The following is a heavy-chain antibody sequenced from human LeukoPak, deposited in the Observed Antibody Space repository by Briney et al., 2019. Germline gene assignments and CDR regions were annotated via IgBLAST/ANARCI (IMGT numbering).Heavy chain of an antibody. Sequence: PGGSLRLSCAASGFTFSNYSMSWVRQAPGKGLEWVSTISGTGGTTYYADSVKGRFTISRDNAKNTLHLQMTSLRAEDTAVYYCARGGPDSSDYSSLFDYWGRGILVTVSS. CDR1: GFTFSNYS. CDR3: ARGGPDSSDYSSLFDY. J-gene: IGHJ4*02. V-gene: IGHV3-23*01. D-gene: IGHD3-22*01. CDR2: ISGTGGTT.